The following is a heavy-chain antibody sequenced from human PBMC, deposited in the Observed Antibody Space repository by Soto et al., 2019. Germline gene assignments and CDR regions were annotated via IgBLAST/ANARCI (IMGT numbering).Heavy chain of an antibody. J-gene: IGHJ4*02. CDR2: IYYSGST. CDR3: ARGDYYDSSGYYYVIGY. D-gene: IGHD3-22*01. V-gene: IGHV4-30-4*01. CDR1: GGSISSGDYY. Sequence: SETLSLTCTVSGGSISSGDYYWSWIRQPPGKGLEWIGYIYYSGSTYYNPSLKSRVTISVDTSKNQSSLKLSSVTAADTAVYYCARGDYYDSSGYYYVIGYWGQGTLVTVSS.